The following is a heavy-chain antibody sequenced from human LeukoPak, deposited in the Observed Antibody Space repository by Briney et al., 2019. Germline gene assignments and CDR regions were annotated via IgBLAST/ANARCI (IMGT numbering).Heavy chain of an antibody. J-gene: IGHJ5*02. CDR3: TRGLGEHGGVSDR. CDR2: IKHDGSEQ. D-gene: IGHD3-16*01. CDR1: GGSFSGYY. Sequence: ASETLSLTCAVYGGSFSGYYWSWIRQPPGKGLEWVANIKHDGSEQIYVDPVKGRFTISRDNAKDSVYLQMNSLRAEDTAVYYCTRGLGEHGGVSDRWGQGTLVIVS. V-gene: IGHV3-7*01.